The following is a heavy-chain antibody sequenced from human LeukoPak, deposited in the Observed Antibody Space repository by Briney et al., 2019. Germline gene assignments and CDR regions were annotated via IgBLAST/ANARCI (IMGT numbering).Heavy chain of an antibody. J-gene: IGHJ3*02. CDR1: GYTFTSYG. CDR3: ARSTAWVDSHAAFDN. V-gene: IGHV1-18*01. D-gene: IGHD5/OR15-5a*01. Sequence: ASVKVSCKASGYTFTSYGISWVRQAPGQGLEWMGWISAYNGNTNYAQKLQGRVTMTTDTSTSTAYMELRSLRSDDTAVYYCARSTAWVDSHAAFDNWGQGTMVTVSS. CDR2: ISAYNGNT.